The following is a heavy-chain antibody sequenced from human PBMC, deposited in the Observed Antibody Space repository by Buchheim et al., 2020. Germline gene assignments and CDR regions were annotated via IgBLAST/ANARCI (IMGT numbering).Heavy chain of an antibody. J-gene: IGHJ4*02. Sequence: QVQLVESGGGVVQPGRSLRLSCAASGFTFSNYGMHWVRQAPGKGLEWVADISSDGSNTYYADSVKGRFTISRDNSKITLYLQMNSLRAEDTAVYYCAKDTYYYDSSGYPLDYWGQGTL. V-gene: IGHV3-30*18. CDR2: ISSDGSNT. CDR3: AKDTYYYDSSGYPLDY. D-gene: IGHD3-22*01. CDR1: GFTFSNYG.